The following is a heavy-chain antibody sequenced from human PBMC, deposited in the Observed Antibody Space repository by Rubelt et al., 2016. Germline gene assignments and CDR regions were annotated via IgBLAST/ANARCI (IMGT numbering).Heavy chain of an antibody. CDR3: ARGLQDEPGYYYFYMDV. Sequence: EVQLVVSGGGLVQPGGSLRLSCAASGFTVSNSYIHWVRQAPGKGLEWVSVLYSGGAAYYAGSVKGRFTISRDSSKNARYLQMDSPGAGDTAVYYCARGLQDEPGYYYFYMDVWGKGTTVTVSS. D-gene: IGHD4-11*01. J-gene: IGHJ6*03. V-gene: IGHV3-66*01. CDR2: LYSGGAA. CDR1: GFTVSNSY.